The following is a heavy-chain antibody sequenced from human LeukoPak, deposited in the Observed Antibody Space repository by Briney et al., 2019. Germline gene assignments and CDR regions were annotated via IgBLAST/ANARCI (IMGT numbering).Heavy chain of an antibody. CDR2: IYTSGST. J-gene: IGHJ4*02. CDR3: ARRGLEVRGVIRGWYFDY. V-gene: IGHV4-61*02. Sequence: SETLSLTCTVSGYSISSGYYWSWIRQPAGKGLEWIGRIYTSGSTNYNPSLKSRVTISVDKSKNQFSLKLSSVTAADTAVYYCARRGLEVRGVIRGWYFDYWGQGTLVTVSS. D-gene: IGHD3-10*01. CDR1: GYSISSGYY.